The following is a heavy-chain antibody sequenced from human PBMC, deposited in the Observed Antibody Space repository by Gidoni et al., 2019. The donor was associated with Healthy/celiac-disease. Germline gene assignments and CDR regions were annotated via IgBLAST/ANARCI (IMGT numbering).Heavy chain of an antibody. CDR2: ISGSGGST. Sequence: EVQLLESGGGLVQPGGSLRLSGAASGVTFSSYAMSWVRQAPGKGLGWVSAISGSGGSTYYADSVKGRFTISRDNSKNTLYLQMNSLRAEDTAVYYCAKTIGCSGGSCYSDWGQGTLVTVSS. D-gene: IGHD2-15*01. CDR1: GVTFSSYA. V-gene: IGHV3-23*01. CDR3: AKTIGCSGGSCYSD. J-gene: IGHJ4*02.